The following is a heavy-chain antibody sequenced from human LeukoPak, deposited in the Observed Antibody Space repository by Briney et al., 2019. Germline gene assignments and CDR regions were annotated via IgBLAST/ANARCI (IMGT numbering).Heavy chain of an antibody. CDR2: INPNSGGT. Sequence: ASVKVSCKASGYTFTGYYMHWVRQAPGQWLEWMGWINPNSGGTNYAQKFQGRVTMTRDTSISTAYMELSRLRSDDTAVYYCASRGYSGYDPLVYFDYWGQGTLVTVSS. V-gene: IGHV1-2*02. D-gene: IGHD5-12*01. CDR3: ASRGYSGYDPLVYFDY. CDR1: GYTFTGYY. J-gene: IGHJ4*02.